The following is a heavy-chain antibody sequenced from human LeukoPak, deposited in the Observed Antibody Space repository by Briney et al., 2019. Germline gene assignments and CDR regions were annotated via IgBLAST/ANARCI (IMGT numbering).Heavy chain of an antibody. CDR1: GFTFSNYA. V-gene: IGHV3-23*01. Sequence: GGSLRLSCAASGFTFSNYAMSWVRQAPGKGLEWVSAVSTGLTTYYADSVKGRFTISRDNSKSTLYLQMNSLRAEDTAVYYCAKDFSQEGTHSVDYWGQGTLVTVSS. CDR2: VSTGLTT. D-gene: IGHD2/OR15-2a*01. CDR3: AKDFSQEGTHSVDY. J-gene: IGHJ4*02.